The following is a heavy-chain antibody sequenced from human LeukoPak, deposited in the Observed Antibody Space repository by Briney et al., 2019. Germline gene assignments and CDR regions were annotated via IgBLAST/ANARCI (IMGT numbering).Heavy chain of an antibody. J-gene: IGHJ4*02. Sequence: GGSLRLSCAASGFTFSNYWMHWVRQAPGKGPVWVSRVNTDGTTTAYADSVKGRFTISRDNAKSTLYLQMNSLRAEDTAVYYCAGGGTGWYSDYWGQGTLVTVSS. D-gene: IGHD6-19*01. CDR1: GFTFSNYW. CDR2: VNTDGTTT. V-gene: IGHV3-74*01. CDR3: AGGGTGWYSDY.